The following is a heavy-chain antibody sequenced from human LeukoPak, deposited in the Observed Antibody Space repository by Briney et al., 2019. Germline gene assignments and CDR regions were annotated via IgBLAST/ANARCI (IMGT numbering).Heavy chain of an antibody. V-gene: IGHV1-18*01. CDR1: PDTFTRYG. CDR2: IRAYNGDT. CDR3: ATLRYFDWRFDY. D-gene: IGHD3-9*01. Sequence: ASVKVSCKASPDTFTRYGITWVRQAPGQGLEWMGWIRAYNGDTNYAQKLQGRVTMTTDTSTSTAYMELRSLRSDDTAVYYCATLRYFDWRFDYWGQGTLVTVSS. J-gene: IGHJ4*02.